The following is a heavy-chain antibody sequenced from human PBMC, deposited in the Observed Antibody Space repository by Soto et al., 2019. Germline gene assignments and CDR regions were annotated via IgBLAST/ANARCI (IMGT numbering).Heavy chain of an antibody. V-gene: IGHV4-59*01. Sequence: SETLSLTCTVSGGSISSYYWSWIRQPPGKGLEWIGYIYYSGSTNYNPSLKSRVTISIDTSKNQFSLKLSSVTAADTAVYYCARLDYYGSGSHFDPWGQGTLVTVSS. D-gene: IGHD3-10*01. CDR2: IYYSGST. J-gene: IGHJ5*02. CDR1: GGSISSYY. CDR3: ARLDYYGSGSHFDP.